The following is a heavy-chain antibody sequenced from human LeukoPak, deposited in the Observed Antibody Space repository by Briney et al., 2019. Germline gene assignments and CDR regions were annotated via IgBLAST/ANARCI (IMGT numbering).Heavy chain of an antibody. CDR1: GFTFSNYN. CDR2: ISGSSSTI. Sequence: GGSLRLSCAASGFTFSNYNMNWVRQAPGKGLEWVSYISGSSSTIYYADSVKGRFTISRDNAKNSLYLQMNSLRAEDTAVYYCARGTDYWVSWGQGTLVTVSS. J-gene: IGHJ4*02. D-gene: IGHD3/OR15-3a*01. V-gene: IGHV3-48*01. CDR3: ARGTDYWVS.